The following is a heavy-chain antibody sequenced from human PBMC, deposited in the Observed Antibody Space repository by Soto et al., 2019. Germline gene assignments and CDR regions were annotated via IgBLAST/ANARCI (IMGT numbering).Heavy chain of an antibody. D-gene: IGHD6-19*01. CDR2: ISAYNGNT. Sequence: QDQLVQSGVEVKKPGASVKVSCKASGYSFTNYGITWVRQAPGQGFEWMGWISAYNGNTNYAQKFQGRATMTTDASTSTAYLELRSLRSDDTVVYYCARDRGVAPPVAGNTHYYYYMDVWGKGTTVTVSS. J-gene: IGHJ6*03. CDR1: GYSFTNYG. CDR3: ARDRGVAPPVAGNTHYYYYMDV. V-gene: IGHV1-18*01.